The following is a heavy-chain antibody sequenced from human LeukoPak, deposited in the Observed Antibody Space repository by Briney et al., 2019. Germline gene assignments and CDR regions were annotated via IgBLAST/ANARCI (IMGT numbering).Heavy chain of an antibody. D-gene: IGHD3-10*01. Sequence: PGGSLRLSRAASGFTFSSYAMSWVRQAPGKGLEWVSAISGSGGSTYYADSVKGRFTISRDNSKNTLYLQMNSLRAEDTAVYYGASSTYYYGSGSYYNPNWFDPGGQEPWSPSPQ. J-gene: IGHJ5*02. CDR2: ISGSGGST. CDR3: ASSTYYYGSGSYYNPNWFDP. CDR1: GFTFSSYA. V-gene: IGHV3-23*01.